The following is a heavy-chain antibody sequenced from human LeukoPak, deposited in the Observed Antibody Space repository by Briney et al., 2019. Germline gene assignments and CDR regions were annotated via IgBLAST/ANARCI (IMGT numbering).Heavy chain of an antibody. J-gene: IGHJ6*03. V-gene: IGHV4-59*01. Sequence: PSETLSLTCTVSGGSISSYYWSWIRQPPGKGLEWIGYIYYSGSTNYNPSLKSRVTISVDTSKNQFSLKLSSVTAADTAVYYCARGYSGYDYPLSHYYYYMDVWGKGTTVTVSS. CDR3: ARGYSGYDYPLSHYYYYMDV. CDR2: IYYSGST. D-gene: IGHD5-12*01. CDR1: GGSISSYY.